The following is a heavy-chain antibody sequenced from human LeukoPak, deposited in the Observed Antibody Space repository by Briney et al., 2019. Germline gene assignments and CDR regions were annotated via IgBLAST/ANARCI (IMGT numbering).Heavy chain of an antibody. D-gene: IGHD3-22*01. CDR1: GGSISNDY. Sequence: SETLSLTCTVSGGSISNDYWSWLRQPPGKGLEWIGYIYYIGSTNYNPSLKSRVTISVDTSKNQFSLELNSVTAADTAVYYCARGPTYYNDSSGYYLFDSWGQGTLVTVSS. V-gene: IGHV4-59*01. J-gene: IGHJ4*02. CDR2: IYYIGST. CDR3: ARGPTYYNDSSGYYLFDS.